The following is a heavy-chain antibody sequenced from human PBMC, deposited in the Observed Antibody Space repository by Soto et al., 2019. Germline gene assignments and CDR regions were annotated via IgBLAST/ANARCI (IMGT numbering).Heavy chain of an antibody. D-gene: IGHD6-19*01. CDR3: AKDHVSAVAGLYFDY. J-gene: IGHJ4*02. CDR2: ISGSGGST. Sequence: GGSLRLSCAASGFTFSSYAMSWVRQAPGKGLEWVSAISGSGGSTYYADSVKGRFTISRDNSKNTLYLQMNSLRAEDTAVYYCAKDHVSAVAGLYFDYWGQGTLVTVSS. CDR1: GFTFSSYA. V-gene: IGHV3-23*01.